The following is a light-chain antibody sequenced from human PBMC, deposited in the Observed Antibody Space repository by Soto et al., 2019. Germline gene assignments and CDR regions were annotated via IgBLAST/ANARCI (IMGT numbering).Light chain of an antibody. CDR2: YDD. Sequence: QSVLTQPPSVSAAPRQRVTISCSGSSSNIGNNAVNWYQQVPGKAPKLLIYYDDLLPSGVSDRFSGSKSGTSASLAISGLQSEDEADYYCAAWDDSLHGWVXGGGTKVTVL. CDR3: AAWDDSLHGWV. V-gene: IGLV1-36*01. J-gene: IGLJ3*02. CDR1: SSNIGNNA.